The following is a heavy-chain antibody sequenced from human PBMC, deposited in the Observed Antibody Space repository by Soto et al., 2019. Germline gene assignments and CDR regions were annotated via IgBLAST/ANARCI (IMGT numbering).Heavy chain of an antibody. V-gene: IGHV4-4*02. J-gene: IGHJ5*01. D-gene: IGHD2-2*01. Sequence: QVQLQASGPGLVKPSGTLSLTCAVSGGSISSGTWWNWVRQPPGKGLEWLGELYHSGSTNSTPSLKSRVTISVDKSEHQFSLKLNSVTAADTAVYYCAKERSYASGWLDSWGQGTLVTVSS. CDR2: LYHSGST. CDR3: AKERSYASGWLDS. CDR1: GGSISSGTW.